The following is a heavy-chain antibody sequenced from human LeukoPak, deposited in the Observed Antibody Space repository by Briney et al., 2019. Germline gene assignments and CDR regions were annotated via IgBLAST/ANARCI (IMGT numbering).Heavy chain of an antibody. CDR3: AKAYYDSSGYDAFDI. D-gene: IGHD3-22*01. CDR2: ISGSGGST. CDR1: GFTFSSYA. Sequence: GGSLRLFCAASGFTFSSYAMSWVRQAPGKGLEWVSAISGSGGSTYYADSVKDRFTISRDNSKNTLYLQMNSLRAEDTAVYYCAKAYYDSSGYDAFDIWGQGTMVTVSS. V-gene: IGHV3-23*01. J-gene: IGHJ3*02.